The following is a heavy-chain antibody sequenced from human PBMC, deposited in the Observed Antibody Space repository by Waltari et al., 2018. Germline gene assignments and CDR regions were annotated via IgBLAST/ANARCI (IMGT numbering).Heavy chain of an antibody. D-gene: IGHD3-3*01. CDR3: ATVWASGVGYNWFDP. Sequence: VQLVQSGAEVKKPGASVKVSCKVSGYPLTELSMPGVRQAPGKGLEWMGGFDPEDGETIYAQKFQGRVTMTEDTSTDTAYMELSSLRSEDTAVYYCATVWASGVGYNWFDPWGQGTLVTVSS. J-gene: IGHJ5*02. V-gene: IGHV1-24*01. CDR2: FDPEDGET. CDR1: GYPLTELS.